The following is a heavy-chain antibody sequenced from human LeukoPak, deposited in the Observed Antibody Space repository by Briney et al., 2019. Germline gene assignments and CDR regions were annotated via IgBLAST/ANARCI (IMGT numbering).Heavy chain of an antibody. V-gene: IGHV1-2*02. D-gene: IGHD4-23*01. Sequence: GASVKVSCKASGYTFTGYYMHWVRQAPGQGLEWMGWINPNSGGTNYAQKFQGRVTMTRDTSISTAYMELSRLRSDDTAVYYCARDSSTVVMGGAFDIWGQGTMVTVSS. J-gene: IGHJ3*02. CDR2: INPNSGGT. CDR1: GYTFTGYY. CDR3: ARDSSTVVMGGAFDI.